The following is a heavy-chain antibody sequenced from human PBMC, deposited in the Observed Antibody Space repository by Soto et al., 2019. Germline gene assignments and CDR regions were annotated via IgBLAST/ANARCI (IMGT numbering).Heavy chain of an antibody. Sequence: SQTLSLTCAISWDSVSSNSAAWNWIRQSPSRGLEWLGRTYYRSKWYNDYAVSVKSRITINPDTSKNQFSLQLNSVTPEDTAVYYCARDLVDCSSTSCYEYSSSSGAFDIWGQGTMVTVSS. J-gene: IGHJ3*02. CDR3: ARDLVDCSSTSCYEYSSSSGAFDI. CDR2: TYYRSKWYN. CDR1: WDSVSSNSAA. V-gene: IGHV6-1*01. D-gene: IGHD2-2*01.